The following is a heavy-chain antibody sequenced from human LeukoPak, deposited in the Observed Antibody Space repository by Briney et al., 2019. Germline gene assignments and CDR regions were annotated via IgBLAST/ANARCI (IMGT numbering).Heavy chain of an antibody. CDR1: GFTFSHHG. J-gene: IGHJ4*02. V-gene: IGHV3-30*02. Sequence: GWALTLSCAASGFTFSHHGMHWLCQAAGKERAGVAYIRHDGNNQQYVDSVKGRFTISRDNSKNMLYLQMNSLRAEDTAVYYCAIDFWSGYSDYWGEGTLVTVSS. CDR2: IRHDGNNQ. CDR3: AIDFWSGYSDY. D-gene: IGHD3-3*01.